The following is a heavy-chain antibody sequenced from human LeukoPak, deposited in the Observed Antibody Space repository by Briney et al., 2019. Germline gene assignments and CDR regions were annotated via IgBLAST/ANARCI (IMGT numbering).Heavy chain of an antibody. CDR3: AKTLLPLGPRSLSQVGY. CDR2: IRYDGSNK. J-gene: IGHJ4*02. D-gene: IGHD3-16*01. CDR1: GFTFSSYS. V-gene: IGHV3-30*02. Sequence: GGSLRLSCAASGFTFSSYSMNWVRQAPGKGLEWVAFIRYDGSNKYYADSVKGRFTISRDNSKNTLYLQMNSLRAEDTAVYYCAKTLLPLGPRSLSQVGYWGQGTLVTVSS.